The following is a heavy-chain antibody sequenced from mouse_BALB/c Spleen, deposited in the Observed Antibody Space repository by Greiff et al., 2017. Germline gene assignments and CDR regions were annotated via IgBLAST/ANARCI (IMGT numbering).Heavy chain of an antibody. Sequence: EVQLVESGAELVKPGASVKLSCTASGFNIKDTYMHWVKQRPEQGLEWIGRIDPANGNTKYDPKFQGKATITADTSSNTAYLQLSSLTSEDTAVYYCARGRPFDYWGQGTTLTVSS. CDR3: ARGRPFDY. J-gene: IGHJ2*01. V-gene: IGHV14-3*02. CDR2: IDPANGNT. CDR1: GFNIKDTY.